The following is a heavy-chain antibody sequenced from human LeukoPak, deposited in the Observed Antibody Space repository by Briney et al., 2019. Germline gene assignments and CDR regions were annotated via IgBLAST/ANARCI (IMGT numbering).Heavy chain of an antibody. J-gene: IGHJ6*03. CDR2: ISSSGSTI. V-gene: IGHV3-11*04. D-gene: IGHD2-2*01. CDR1: GFTFSDYY. CDR3: ARAEKEKVVVPAADNYYYYYMDV. Sequence: PGGSLRLSCAASGFTFSDYYMSWIRQAPGKGLEWVSYISSSGSTIYYADSVKGRFTISRDNAKNSLYLQMNSLRAEDTAVYYCARAEKEKVVVPAADNYYYYYMDVWGKGTTVTVSS.